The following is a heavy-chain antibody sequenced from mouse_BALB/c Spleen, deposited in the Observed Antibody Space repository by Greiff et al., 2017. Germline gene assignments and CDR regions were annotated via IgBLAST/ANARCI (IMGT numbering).Heavy chain of an antibody. CDR3: ARSHYYGSSRFAY. CDR2: ISYSGST. J-gene: IGHJ3*01. Sequence: EVKVEESGPGLVKPSQSLSLTCTVTGYSITSDYAWNWIRQFPGNKLEWMGYISYSGSTSYNPSLKSRISITRDTSKNQFFLQLNSVTTEDTATYDCARSHYYGSSRFAYWGQGTLVTVSA. D-gene: IGHD1-1*01. V-gene: IGHV3-2*02. CDR1: GYSITSDYA.